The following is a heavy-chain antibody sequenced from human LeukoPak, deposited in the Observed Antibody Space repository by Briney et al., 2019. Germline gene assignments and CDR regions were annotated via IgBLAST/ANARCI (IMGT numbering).Heavy chain of an antibody. CDR3: ARDPDYDILTGYHGPGDAFDI. V-gene: IGHV1-46*01. CDR1: GYTFTSYY. J-gene: IGHJ3*02. CDR2: INPSGGST. Sequence: GASVKVSCKASGYTFTSYYMHWVRQAPGQGLEWMGIINPSGGSTSYAQKFQGRVTMTRDMSTSTVYMELSSLRSEDTAVYYCARDPDYDILTGYHGPGDAFDIWGQGTMVTVSS. D-gene: IGHD3-9*01.